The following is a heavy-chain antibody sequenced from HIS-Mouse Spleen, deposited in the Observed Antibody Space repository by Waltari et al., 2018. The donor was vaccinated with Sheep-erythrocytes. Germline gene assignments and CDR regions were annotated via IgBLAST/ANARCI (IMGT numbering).Heavy chain of an antibody. CDR1: GGSFSGYY. D-gene: IGHD1-26*01. Sequence: QVQLQQWGAGLLKPSETLSLTCTVYGGSFSGYYWSWIRQPPGKGQEWIGEMNPSGSTNYTPSLKGRVTISVDTSKNQFSLKLSSVTAADTAVYYCARVARWVDYWGQGTLVTVSS. CDR3: ARVARWVDY. V-gene: IGHV4-34*01. CDR2: MNPSGST. J-gene: IGHJ4*02.